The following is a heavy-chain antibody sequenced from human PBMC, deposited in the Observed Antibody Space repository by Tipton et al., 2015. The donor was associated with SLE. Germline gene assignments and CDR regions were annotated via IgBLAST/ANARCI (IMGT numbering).Heavy chain of an antibody. V-gene: IGHV3-48*03. Sequence: PLRLSCAASGFTFSSYEMNWVRQAPGKGLEWVSYISSSGSTIYYADSVKGRFTISRDNAKNSLYLQMNSLRAEDTAVYYCARASIEMASLYYYYGMDVWGQGTTVTVSS. D-gene: IGHD5-24*01. J-gene: IGHJ6*02. CDR3: ARASIEMASLYYYYGMDV. CDR1: GFTFSSYE. CDR2: ISSSGSTI.